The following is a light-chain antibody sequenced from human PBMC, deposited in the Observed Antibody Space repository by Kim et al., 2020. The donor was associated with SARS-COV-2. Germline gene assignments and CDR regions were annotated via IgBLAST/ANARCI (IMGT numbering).Light chain of an antibody. CDR3: QTWGTSVV. J-gene: IGLJ2*01. Sequence: SVPPGHTASSPCSGDRLGEKFASWYQQMPGQSPILVIYQDTQRAPGIPERFSGANSGDTATLTIAGTQAIDEAHYYCQTWGTSVVFGGGTQLTVL. CDR2: QDT. V-gene: IGLV3-1*01. CDR1: RLGEKF.